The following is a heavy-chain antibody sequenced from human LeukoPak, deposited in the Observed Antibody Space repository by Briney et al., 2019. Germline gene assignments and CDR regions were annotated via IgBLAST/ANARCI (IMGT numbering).Heavy chain of an antibody. CDR3: ARQEDRHCSSISCYAGSY. V-gene: IGHV5-51*01. CDR2: IYPGDSDT. Sequence: GESLKISCKASGYSFTSYWIGRVRQMPGKGLEWMGIIYPGDSDTRYSPSFQGQVTISADKSISTAYLQWSSLKASDTAIYYCARQEDRHCSSISCYAGSYWGQGTLVTVSS. D-gene: IGHD2-2*01. CDR1: GYSFTSYW. J-gene: IGHJ4*02.